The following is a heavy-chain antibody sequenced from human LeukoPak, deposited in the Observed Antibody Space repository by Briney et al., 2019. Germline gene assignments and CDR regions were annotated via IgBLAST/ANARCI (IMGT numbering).Heavy chain of an antibody. D-gene: IGHD1-26*01. CDR3: AKDQRWELPHYLDS. CDR1: GFTFSSSA. J-gene: IGHJ4*02. V-gene: IGHV3-23*01. CDR2: ISASGGST. Sequence: GGSLRLSCAASGFTFSSSAMSWVRQVPGKGLEWVSGISASGGSTYYADSVRGRFTISRDNSKNTLYVQMNSLRDEDTAVYYCAKDQRWELPHYLDSWGQGTLVTVSS.